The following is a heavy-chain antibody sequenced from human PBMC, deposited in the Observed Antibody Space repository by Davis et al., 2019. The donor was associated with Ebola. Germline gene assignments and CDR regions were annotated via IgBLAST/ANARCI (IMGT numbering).Heavy chain of an antibody. CDR3: ARLYYDFWSGYLSREAYYYGMDV. V-gene: IGHV4-4*02. D-gene: IGHD3-3*01. J-gene: IGHJ6*02. CDR1: GGSISSSNW. Sequence: MPSETLSLTCAVSGGSISSSNWWSWVRQPPGKGLEWIGEIYHSGSTNYNPSLKSRVTISVDKSKNQFSLKLSSVTAADTAVYYCARLYYDFWSGYLSREAYYYGMDVWGQGTTVTVSS. CDR2: IYHSGST.